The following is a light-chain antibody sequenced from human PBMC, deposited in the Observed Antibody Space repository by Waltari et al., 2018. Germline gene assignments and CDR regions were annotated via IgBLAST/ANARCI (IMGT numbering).Light chain of an antibody. V-gene: IGKV1-39*01. CDR2: DAS. CDR3: QQSYSPPFT. Sequence: DIQMTQSPSSLSTSVGDRVTSTCRASRGIDSYLNWYQQRTGRAPKLLIYDASTLQREVPTRFSGGGIGTDFTLTINNLQPEDFATYFCQQSYSPPFTFGQGTRLEI. J-gene: IGKJ5*01. CDR1: RGIDSY.